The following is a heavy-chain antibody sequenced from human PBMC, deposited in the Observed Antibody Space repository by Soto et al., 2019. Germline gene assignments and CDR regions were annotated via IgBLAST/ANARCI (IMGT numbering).Heavy chain of an antibody. CDR3: AKAPREGKLLSPLWYFDY. Sequence: EVQLLESGGGLVQPGGSLRLSCAASGFTFSSYAMSWVRQAPGKGLEWVSAISGSGGSAYYADSVKGRFTISRDNSKNTLYVHMNSLSAEDTAVYYYAKAPREGKLLSPLWYFDYWGQGTLVTVSS. CDR2: ISGSGGSA. J-gene: IGHJ4*02. V-gene: IGHV3-23*01. CDR1: GFTFSSYA. D-gene: IGHD2-15*01.